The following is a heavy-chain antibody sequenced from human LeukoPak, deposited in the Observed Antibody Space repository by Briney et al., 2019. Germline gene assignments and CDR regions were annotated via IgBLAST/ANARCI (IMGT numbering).Heavy chain of an antibody. J-gene: IGHJ4*02. CDR3: AKEIAAIGVPAVDY. V-gene: IGHV3-53*01. Sequence: GGSLRLSCAASGFTVSSNYMSWVRQAPGKGLEWVSGISSGGDAFYPDSVRGRFTISRDNSKNTVYLQMNFLRAADTAIYYCAKEIAAIGVPAVDYWGQGTLVTVSS. D-gene: IGHD6-13*01. CDR2: ISSGGDA. CDR1: GFTVSSNY.